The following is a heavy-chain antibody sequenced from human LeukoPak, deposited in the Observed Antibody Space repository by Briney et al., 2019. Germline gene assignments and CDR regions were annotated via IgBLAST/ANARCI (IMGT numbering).Heavy chain of an antibody. V-gene: IGHV4-59*12. J-gene: IGHJ5*02. Sequence: PSETLSLTCTVSGGSISSYYWSWIRQPPGKGLEWIGHIYGSGSTNYNPSLKSRVTLSVDTSKNQFSLKLSSVTAADTAVYYCARAGVGNWFDPWGQGTLVTVSS. CDR1: GGSISSYY. CDR2: IYGSGST. D-gene: IGHD3-10*01. CDR3: ARAGVGNWFDP.